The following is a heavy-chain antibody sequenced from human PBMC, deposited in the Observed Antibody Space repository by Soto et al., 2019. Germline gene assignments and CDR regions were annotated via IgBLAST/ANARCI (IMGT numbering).Heavy chain of an antibody. J-gene: IGHJ5*02. Sequence: GGSLRLSCAASGFTFSSYAMSWVRQVPGKGLEWVSAISGSGGSTYYADSVKGRFTISRDNSKNTLYLQMNSLRAEDTAVYYCAKDPSGAYDFWPGWFDPWGQGTLVTVSS. V-gene: IGHV3-23*01. CDR1: GFTFSSYA. D-gene: IGHD3-3*01. CDR3: AKDPSGAYDFWPGWFDP. CDR2: ISGSGGST.